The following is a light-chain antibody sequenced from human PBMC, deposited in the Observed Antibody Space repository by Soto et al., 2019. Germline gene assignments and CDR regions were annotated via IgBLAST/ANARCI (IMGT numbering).Light chain of an antibody. V-gene: IGLV1-47*02. J-gene: IGLJ1*01. CDR2: YNN. CDR3: AAWDASLSACV. Sequence: QAVVTQPPSASGTAGQVVTISCSGGDSNIGSNSVYWYQHLPRMAPKLLIYYNNQRPSVVPDRFSGSRSGTSASLAIVGLRSEDEAVYYCAAWDASLSACVFGNGTKLTVL. CDR1: DSNIGSNS.